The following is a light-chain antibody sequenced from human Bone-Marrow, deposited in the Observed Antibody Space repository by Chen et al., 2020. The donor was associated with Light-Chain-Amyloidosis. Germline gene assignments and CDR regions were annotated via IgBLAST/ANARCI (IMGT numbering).Light chain of an antibody. V-gene: IGLV3-21*02. J-gene: IGLJ3*02. Sequence: SSVLTQPSSVSVAPGQTATIACGGNNIGSTSVHWYQQTPGQAPLLVVYDDSDRPSGIPERLSGANSGNTATLTISRVEARDEADYYCQVWDRSSDRPVFGGGTRLTVL. CDR1: NIGSTS. CDR2: DDS. CDR3: QVWDRSSDRPV.